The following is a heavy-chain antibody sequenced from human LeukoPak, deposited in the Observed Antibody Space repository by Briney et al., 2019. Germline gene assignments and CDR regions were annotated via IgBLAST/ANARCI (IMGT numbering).Heavy chain of an antibody. V-gene: IGHV3-48*04. CDR2: ISGGSGSI. CDR1: GFIFTSNY. Sequence: GGSLRLFCGASGFIFTSNYMSWVRRAPGKGLEWVSYISGGSGSIYYADSVKGRFTISRENAKNSVFLQMNSLRAEDTAVYYCARLPAYCSSTSCYYDYWGQGTLVTVSS. D-gene: IGHD2-2*01. J-gene: IGHJ4*02. CDR3: ARLPAYCSSTSCYYDY.